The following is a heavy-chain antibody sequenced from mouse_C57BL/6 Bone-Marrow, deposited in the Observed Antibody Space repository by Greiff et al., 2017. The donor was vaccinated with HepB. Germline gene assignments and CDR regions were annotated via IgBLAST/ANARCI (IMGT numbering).Heavy chain of an antibody. CDR1: GFTFSSYA. Sequence: EVKLVESGGGLVKPGGSLKLSCAASGFTFSSYAMSWVRQTPEKRLEWVATISDGGSYTYYPDNVKGRFTISRDNAKNNLYLQMSHLKSEDTAMYYCARDRITTVVAHFDYWGQGTTLTVSS. CDR2: ISDGGSYT. D-gene: IGHD1-1*01. CDR3: ARDRITTVVAHFDY. V-gene: IGHV5-4*01. J-gene: IGHJ2*01.